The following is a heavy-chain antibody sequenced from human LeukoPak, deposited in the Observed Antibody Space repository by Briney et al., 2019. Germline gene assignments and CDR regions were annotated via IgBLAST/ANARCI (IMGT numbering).Heavy chain of an antibody. Sequence: GGSLRLSCAASGFTFSSYGIHWVRQAPGKGLEWVAVISYDGSNKYYADSVKGRFTISRDNSKNTLYLQVNSLRAEDTAVYYCAKERTDYALDYWGQGTLVTVSS. D-gene: IGHD4-17*01. J-gene: IGHJ4*02. V-gene: IGHV3-30*18. CDR3: AKERTDYALDY. CDR1: GFTFSSYG. CDR2: ISYDGSNK.